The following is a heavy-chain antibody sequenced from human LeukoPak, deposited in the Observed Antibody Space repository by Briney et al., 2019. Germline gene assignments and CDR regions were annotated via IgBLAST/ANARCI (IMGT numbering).Heavy chain of an antibody. CDR1: GYTFTSYY. CDR3: ATGISHHSGSLPYYYYGMDV. D-gene: IGHD1-26*01. Sequence: ASATVSCKASGYTFTSYYMHWVRQAPGQGLEWMGIINPSGGITSYAQKFQGRVTMTRDTSTSTVYMELSSLRSEDTAVYYCATGISHHSGSLPYYYYGMDVWGQGTTVTVSS. J-gene: IGHJ6*02. CDR2: INPSGGIT. V-gene: IGHV1-46*01.